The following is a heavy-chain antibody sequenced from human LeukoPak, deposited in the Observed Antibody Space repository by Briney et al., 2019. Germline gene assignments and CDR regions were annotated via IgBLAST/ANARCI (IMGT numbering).Heavy chain of an antibody. CDR1: GFTFSSYG. CDR2: ISGSGGST. J-gene: IGHJ5*02. CDR3: ARDNSVRDEAWWFNP. V-gene: IGHV3-23*01. Sequence: GGSLRLSCAASGFTFSSYGMSWVRQAPGKGLEWVSAISGSGGSTYYADSVKGRFTISRDNSKNTLYLQMNSLRSEDTAVYYCARDNSVRDEAWWFNPWGQGTLVTVSS. D-gene: IGHD5-24*01.